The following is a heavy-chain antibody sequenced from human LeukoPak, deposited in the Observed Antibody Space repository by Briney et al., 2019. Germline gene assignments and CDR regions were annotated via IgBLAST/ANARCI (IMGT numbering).Heavy chain of an antibody. Sequence: ASVKVSCRASGYTFTGYYMHWLRQAPGQGLEWMGWINPSTGGTNYAQKFQGRVTMTRDTSISTVYMELSSLRSDDTALYYCARDSRSSTTFNYWGQGTLVTVSS. CDR2: INPSTGGT. V-gene: IGHV1-2*02. D-gene: IGHD2-2*01. CDR3: ARDSRSSTTFNY. J-gene: IGHJ4*02. CDR1: GYTFTGYY.